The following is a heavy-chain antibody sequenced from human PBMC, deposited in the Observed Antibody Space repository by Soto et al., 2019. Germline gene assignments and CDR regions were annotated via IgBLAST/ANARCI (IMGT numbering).Heavy chain of an antibody. CDR1: GFTVSGKKY. J-gene: IGHJ3*02. CDR2: LYDLDGT. D-gene: IGHD1-1*01. CDR3: ATWHLQEHAYDI. V-gene: IGHV3-53*01. Sequence: GGSLRLSCAAFGFTVSGKKYVAWVRQAPGKGLEWVSALYDLDGTYYADSVKGRFTTSSDSSRTTVYLQMNSLRPDDTAVYSCATWHLQEHAYDIWGQGTMVTVPS.